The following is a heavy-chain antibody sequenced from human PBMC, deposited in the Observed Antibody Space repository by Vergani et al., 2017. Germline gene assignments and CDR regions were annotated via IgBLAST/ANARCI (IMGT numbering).Heavy chain of an antibody. CDR3: ARVYNTGWYYRSATDY. V-gene: IGHV1-2*02. Sequence: VQLLESGGGLVKPGGSLRLSCAASGFTFTGNYLHWVRQAPGQGLEWMGWINPKSGGANYAQKLQGRVTMTRDTSISTAYMELSRLRSDDTAVYYCARVYNTGWYYRSATDYWGQGTLVTVSS. D-gene: IGHD6-19*01. CDR1: GFTFTGNY. CDR2: INPKSGGA. J-gene: IGHJ4*02.